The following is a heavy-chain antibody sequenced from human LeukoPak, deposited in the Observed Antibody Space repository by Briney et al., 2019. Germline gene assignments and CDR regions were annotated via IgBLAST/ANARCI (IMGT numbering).Heavy chain of an antibody. J-gene: IGHJ6*02. CDR1: GFTFSSYG. V-gene: IGHV3-30*18. CDR2: ISYDGSNK. CDR3: AKSQGPYCSSTSCLTDYYYYGMDV. D-gene: IGHD2-2*01. Sequence: GGSLRLSCAASGFTFSSYGMHWVRQAPGKGLEWVAVISYDGSNKYYADSVKGRFTISRDNSKNTLYLQMNSLRAEDTAVYYCAKSQGPYCSSTSCLTDYYYYGMDVWGQGTTVTVSS.